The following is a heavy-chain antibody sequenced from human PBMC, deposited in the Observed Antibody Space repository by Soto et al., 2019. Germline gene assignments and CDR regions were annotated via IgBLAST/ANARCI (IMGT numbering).Heavy chain of an antibody. V-gene: IGHV1-69*01. J-gene: IGHJ4*02. Sequence: QVQLVQSGAEVKKPGSSVKVSCKXSXGTXXXXXINXXXXXXRHGLEWMGEIIPIFGTANYAQKFQGRVTITADESTSTAYMELSSLRSEDTAVYYCARDGGRHSGGIDYWGQGTLVTVSS. CDR1: XGTXXXXX. CDR2: IIPIFGTA. D-gene: IGHD1-26*01. CDR3: ARDGGRHSGGIDY.